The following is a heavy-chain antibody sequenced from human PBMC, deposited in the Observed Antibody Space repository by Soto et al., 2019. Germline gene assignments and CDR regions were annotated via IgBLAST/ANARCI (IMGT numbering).Heavy chain of an antibody. J-gene: IGHJ5*02. CDR3: ARGRVIHNWFDP. V-gene: IGHV4-30-4*01. CDR1: GGSISSGDYY. CDR2: IYYSGST. Sequence: LSLTCTVSGGSISSGDYYWSWIRQPPGKGLEWIGYIYYSGSTYYNPSLKSRVTISVDTSKNQFSLKLSSVTAADTAVYYCARGRVIHNWFDPWGQGTLVTVSS. D-gene: IGHD2-21*01.